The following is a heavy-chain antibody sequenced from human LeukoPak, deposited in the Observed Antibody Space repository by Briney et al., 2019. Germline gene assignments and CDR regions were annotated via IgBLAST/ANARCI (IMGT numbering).Heavy chain of an antibody. CDR1: GGSFSGYY. CDR3: ARDRAAVYYYYMDV. CDR2: IYYSGST. V-gene: IGHV4-34*01. D-gene: IGHD3-10*01. Sequence: SETLSLTCAVYGGSFSGYYWSWIRQPPGKGLEWIGSIYYSGSTYYNPSLKSRVTISVDTSKNQFSLKLSSVTAADTAVYYCARDRAAVYYYYMDVWGKGTTVTVSS. J-gene: IGHJ6*03.